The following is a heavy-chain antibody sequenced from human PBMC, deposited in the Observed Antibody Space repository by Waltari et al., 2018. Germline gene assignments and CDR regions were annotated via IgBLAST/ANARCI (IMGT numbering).Heavy chain of an antibody. D-gene: IGHD6-19*01. V-gene: IGHV5-51*01. Sequence: EVQLVQSGAEVKKPGESLKISCKGSGYSFTSYWIGWVRQMPGKGLEWMGIIYPGDSDTRYSPSFQGQVTISADKSISTAYLQWSSLKASDTAMYYCARCRRIAVAGTCRGYMDVWGKGTTVTVSS. J-gene: IGHJ6*03. CDR2: IYPGDSDT. CDR1: GYSFTSYW. CDR3: ARCRRIAVAGTCRGYMDV.